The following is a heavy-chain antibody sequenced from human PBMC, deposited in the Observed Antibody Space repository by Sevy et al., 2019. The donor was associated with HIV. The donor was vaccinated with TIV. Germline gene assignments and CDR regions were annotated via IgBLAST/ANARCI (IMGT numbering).Heavy chain of an antibody. V-gene: IGHV3-73*01. J-gene: IGHJ4*02. CDR1: GFTFSGSA. D-gene: IGHD3-10*01. CDR2: IRSKANSYAK. CDR3: TLTTAADYYGSGSTCVGWY. Sequence: GGSLRLSCAASGFTFSGSAMHWVRQASGKGLEWVGRIRSKANSYAKAYAASVKGRVTISRDDSKNTAYLEMNSLKTVDTAVYYCTLTTAADYYGSGSTCVGWYWGQGTLVTVSS.